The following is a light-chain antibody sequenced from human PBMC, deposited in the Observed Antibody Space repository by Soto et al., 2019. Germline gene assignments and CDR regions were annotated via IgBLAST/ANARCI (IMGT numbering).Light chain of an antibody. V-gene: IGLV2-8*01. Sequence: QSVLTQPPSASGSPGQSVTISCTGTSSDVGGYNDVSWYQQHPGKAPKLIIYEVSKRPSGVPDRFSGSKSGNTASLTVFGLQAEDEADYYCSSFAGRTPYVFGTGTKSPS. CDR3: SSFAGRTPYV. J-gene: IGLJ1*01. CDR2: EVS. CDR1: SSDVGGYND.